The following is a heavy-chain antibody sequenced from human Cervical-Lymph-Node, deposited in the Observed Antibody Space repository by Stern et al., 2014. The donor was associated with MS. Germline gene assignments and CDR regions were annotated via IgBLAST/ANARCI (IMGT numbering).Heavy chain of an antibody. J-gene: IGHJ4*02. D-gene: IGHD6-6*01. CDR3: ARGHNRSSGRPDY. CDR2: IDYIGST. Sequence: QLQLQESGAGLVKPSETLSLICTVSGASISSYYWSWIRQPPGKGLEWIGYIDYIGSTTYKPSLKSRVTMSLDASKNQFSLKLTSVTAADTAVYYCARGHNRSSGRPDYWGQGTLVTVSS. CDR1: GASISSYY. V-gene: IGHV4-59*01.